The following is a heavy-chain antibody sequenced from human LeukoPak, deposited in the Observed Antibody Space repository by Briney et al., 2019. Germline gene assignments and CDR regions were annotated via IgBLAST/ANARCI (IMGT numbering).Heavy chain of an antibody. CDR2: IIPIFGTA. J-gene: IGHJ3*02. CDR1: GGTFSSYA. CDR3: ARRQYYLSIAEMGAFDI. D-gene: IGHD6-6*01. Sequence: GASVKVSCKASGGTFSSYAISWVRQAPGQGLEWMGGIIPIFGTANYAQKFQGRVTITADKSTSTAYMELSSLRSEDTAVYYGARRQYYLSIAEMGAFDIWGQGTMVTVSS. V-gene: IGHV1-69*06.